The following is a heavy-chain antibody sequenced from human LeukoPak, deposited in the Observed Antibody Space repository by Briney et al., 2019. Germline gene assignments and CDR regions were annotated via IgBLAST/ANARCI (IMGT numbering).Heavy chain of an antibody. D-gene: IGHD4-17*01. J-gene: IGHJ4*02. CDR2: INPSGGST. CDR1: GYTFTSYY. Sequence: ASVKVSCKASGYTFTSYYMHWVRPAPGQGLEWMGIINPSGGSTSYAQKFQGRVTMTRDTSTSTVYMELSSLRSEDTAVYYCARYDYGDYEPEVGFDYWGQGTLVTVSS. V-gene: IGHV1-46*01. CDR3: ARYDYGDYEPEVGFDY.